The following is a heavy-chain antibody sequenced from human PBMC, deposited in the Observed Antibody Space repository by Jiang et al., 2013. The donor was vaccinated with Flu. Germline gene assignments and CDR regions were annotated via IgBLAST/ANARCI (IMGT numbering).Heavy chain of an antibody. Sequence: GSGLVKPLETLSLTCTVSGASVTSYFWSWIRQPPGKGLEYIGYIFYSGTTNYNPSLKSRVTMSVDNSRNQLSLKVDSVTAADTAVYYCARKGSAFDIWGQGTMVIVSS. V-gene: IGHV4-59*02. J-gene: IGHJ3*02. D-gene: IGHD3-10*01. CDR2: IFYSGTT. CDR3: ARKGSAFDI. CDR1: GASVTSYF.